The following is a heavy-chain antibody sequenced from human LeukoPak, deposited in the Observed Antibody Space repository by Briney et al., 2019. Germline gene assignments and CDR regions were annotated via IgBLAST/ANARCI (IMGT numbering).Heavy chain of an antibody. J-gene: IGHJ6*02. CDR1: GFTVGSIY. CDR2: IRSDGTT. V-gene: IGHV3-66*01. CDR3: ARDHGVQLRLGVDGMDV. Sequence: PGGSLRLSCAASGFTVGSIYMSWVRQAPGKGLEWVSVIRSDGTTDYADSVKGRFDVSRDNLKNTLYLQMNNLRAEDTAVYYCARDHGVQLRLGVDGMDVWGQGTTVTVSS. D-gene: IGHD1-1*01.